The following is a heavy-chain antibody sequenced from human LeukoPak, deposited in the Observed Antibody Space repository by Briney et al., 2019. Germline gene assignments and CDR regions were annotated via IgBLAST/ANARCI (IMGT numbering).Heavy chain of an antibody. CDR2: IHYTGST. J-gene: IGHJ6*02. D-gene: IGHD2-21*02. V-gene: IGHV4-61*01. CDR3: ARTGGDCSSGLCYYAMDV. Sequence: SETLSLTCTVSGYSISSGYYWGWIRQPPGKGLEWIGYIHYTGSTDYNPSLRSRVTLSIDMSKNQFSLRLSSVTAADTAVYYCARTGGDCSSGLCYYAMDVWGQGTTVTVS. CDR1: GYSISSGYY.